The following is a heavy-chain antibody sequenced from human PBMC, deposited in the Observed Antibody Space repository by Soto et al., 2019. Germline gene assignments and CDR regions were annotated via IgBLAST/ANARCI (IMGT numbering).Heavy chain of an antibody. CDR2: IYSAGGT. J-gene: IGHJ4*02. D-gene: IGHD6-19*01. Sequence: EVQLVESGGGLIQPGGSLRLSCAVSGSTVIGHYMSWVRQAPGKGLEWVSLIYSAGGTYYADSVKGRFTISRDNSKNTLYLQMNTVRAEDTAIYYCARDNVAVAGTKRFDFWGQGTLVTVSS. V-gene: IGHV3-53*01. CDR1: GSTVIGHY. CDR3: ARDNVAVAGTKRFDF.